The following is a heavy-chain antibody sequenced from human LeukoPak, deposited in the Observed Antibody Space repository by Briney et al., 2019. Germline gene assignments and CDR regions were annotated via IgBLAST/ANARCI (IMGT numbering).Heavy chain of an antibody. CDR1: GYTFTGYY. V-gene: IGHV1-2*02. J-gene: IGHJ4*02. D-gene: IGHD5-18*01. CDR2: INPNSGGT. Sequence: ASVTVSCTASGYTFTGYYMHWVRQAPGQGLEWMGWINPNSGGTNYAQKFQGRVTMTRDTSISTAYMELSRLRSDDTAVYYCARAPDTAMVYYFDYWGQGTLVTVSS. CDR3: ARAPDTAMVYYFDY.